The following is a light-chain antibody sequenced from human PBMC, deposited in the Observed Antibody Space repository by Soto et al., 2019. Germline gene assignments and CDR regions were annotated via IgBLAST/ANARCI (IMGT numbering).Light chain of an antibody. J-gene: IGLJ3*02. V-gene: IGLV6-57*01. CDR3: QSYDSSNRV. Sequence: NFMLTQPHSVSESPGKTVTISCTRSSGSIASNYVQWYQQRPGSSPTTVIYEDNQRPSGGPDRFSCSIDSSSNSASLTISGLKTEDEADYYCQSYDSSNRVFGGGTKLTVL. CDR2: EDN. CDR1: SGSIASNY.